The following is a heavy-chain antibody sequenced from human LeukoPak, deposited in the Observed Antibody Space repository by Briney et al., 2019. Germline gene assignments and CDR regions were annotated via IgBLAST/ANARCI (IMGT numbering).Heavy chain of an antibody. V-gene: IGHV4-39*07. J-gene: IGHJ6*02. CDR1: GGSISSSSYY. D-gene: IGHD5-24*01. Sequence: SETLSLTCTVSGGSISSSSYYWGWIRQPPGKGLEWIGSIYYSGSTYYNPSLKSRVTISVDTSKNQFSLKLSSLTAADTAVYYCARGQRGEMATIMGYYYYGMDVWGQGTTVTVSS. CDR3: ARGQRGEMATIMGYYYYGMDV. CDR2: IYYSGST.